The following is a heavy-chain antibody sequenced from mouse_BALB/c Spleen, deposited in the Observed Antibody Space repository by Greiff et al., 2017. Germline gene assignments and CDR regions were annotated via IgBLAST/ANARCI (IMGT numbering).Heavy chain of an antibody. CDR2: IWGGGST. CDR3: AKIYDGYYGAMDY. D-gene: IGHD2-3*01. CDR1: GFSLTDYG. Sequence: QVQLKQSGPGLVAPSQSLSITCTVSGFSLTDYGVSWIRQPPGKGLEWLGVIWGGGSTYYNSALKSRLSISKDNSKSQVFLKMNSLQTDDTAMYYCAKIYDGYYGAMDYWGQGTSVTVSS. J-gene: IGHJ4*01. V-gene: IGHV2-6-5*01.